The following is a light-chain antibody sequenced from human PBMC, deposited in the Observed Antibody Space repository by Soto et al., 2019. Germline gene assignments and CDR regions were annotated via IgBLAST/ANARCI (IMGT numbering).Light chain of an antibody. CDR2: EVT. J-gene: IGLJ2*01. Sequence: QAVLTQPASVSGSPGQSITISCTGTRSDVGGYNLVSWYQQHPGKAPKLIIYEVTYRPSGISNRFSGSKSGNTASLTISGLQAEDEAEYYCCSYAGSATYVVFGGGTKVTVL. CDR1: RSDVGGYNL. CDR3: CSYAGSATYVV. V-gene: IGLV2-23*02.